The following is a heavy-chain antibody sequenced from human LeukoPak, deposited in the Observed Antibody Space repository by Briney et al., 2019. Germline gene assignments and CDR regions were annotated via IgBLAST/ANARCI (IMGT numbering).Heavy chain of an antibody. CDR3: ARDPGRYFDY. CDR1: GYIFTAYY. J-gene: IGHJ4*02. Sequence: ASVKVSCKASGYIFTAYYMHWVRQAPGQGPEWMGWINPNNGGTNYAQKFQGRVTMTRDTSISTAYMELRRLRSDDTAVYYCARDPGRYFDYWGQGTLVTVSS. CDR2: INPNNGGT. V-gene: IGHV1-2*02.